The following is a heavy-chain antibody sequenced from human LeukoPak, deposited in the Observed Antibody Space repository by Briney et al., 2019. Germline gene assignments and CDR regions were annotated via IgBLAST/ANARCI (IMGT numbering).Heavy chain of an antibody. D-gene: IGHD6-19*01. CDR2: IYYSGST. CDR3: AREWLVNWFDP. V-gene: IGHV4-59*01. Sequence: SDTLSLTCTVSGGSISSYYWSWIRQPPGKGLEWIGYIYYSGSTNYNPSLKRRVTISVDTSKNQFSLKLSSVPAADTAVYYCAREWLVNWFDPWGQGTLVTVSS. CDR1: GGSISSYY. J-gene: IGHJ5*02.